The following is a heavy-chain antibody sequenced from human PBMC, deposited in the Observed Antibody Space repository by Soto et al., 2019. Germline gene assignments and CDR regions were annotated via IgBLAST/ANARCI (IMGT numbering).Heavy chain of an antibody. J-gene: IGHJ6*02. CDR1: GGTFSSYA. CDR2: IIPIFGTA. CDR3: ARVGRGYYYDSSGSTPGGMDV. Sequence: GASVKVSCKASGGTFSSYAISCVRQAPGQGLEWMGGIIPIFGTANYAQKFQGRVTITADESTSTAYMELSSLRSEDTAVYYCARVGRGYYYDSSGSTPGGMDVWGQGTTVTVSS. V-gene: IGHV1-69*13. D-gene: IGHD3-22*01.